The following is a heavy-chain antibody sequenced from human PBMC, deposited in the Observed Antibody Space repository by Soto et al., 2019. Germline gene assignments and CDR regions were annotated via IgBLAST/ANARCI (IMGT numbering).Heavy chain of an antibody. D-gene: IGHD2-15*01. Sequence: SETLSLTCTVSGGSISSYYWSWIRQPPGKGLEWIGYIYYSGSTNYNPSLKSRVTISVDTSKNQFSLKLSSVTAADTAVYYCASQYCSGGSCYPHFDYWGQGTLVTVSS. CDR3: ASQYCSGGSCYPHFDY. CDR2: IYYSGST. J-gene: IGHJ4*02. V-gene: IGHV4-59*08. CDR1: GGSISSYY.